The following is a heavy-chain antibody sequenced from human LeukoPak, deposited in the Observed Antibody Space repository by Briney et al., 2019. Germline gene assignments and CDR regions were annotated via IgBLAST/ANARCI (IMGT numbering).Heavy chain of an antibody. J-gene: IGHJ3*02. CDR3: ARDQEAYCSSTSCYRAYAFDI. CDR2: IIPIFGTA. Sequence: GSSVKVSCKASGGPFSSYAISWVRQAPGQGLEWMGGIIPIFGTANYAQKFQGRVTITADESTSTAYMELSSLRSEDTAVYYCARDQEAYCSSTSCYRAYAFDIWGQGTMVTVSS. V-gene: IGHV1-69*01. CDR1: GGPFSSYA. D-gene: IGHD2-2*01.